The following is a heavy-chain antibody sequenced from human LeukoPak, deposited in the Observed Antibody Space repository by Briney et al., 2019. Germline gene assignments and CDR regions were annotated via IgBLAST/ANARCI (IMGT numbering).Heavy chain of an antibody. D-gene: IGHD5-24*01. V-gene: IGHV3-23*01. CDR3: AKYRLGGGYNPFDY. CDR1: GFTFSSYA. Sequence: GGSLRLSCAASGFTFSSYAMSWVRQAPGKGLEWVSIISGSGGSTYYADSVKGRFTISRDNSKNTLYLQMNSLRAEDTAVYYCAKYRLGGGYNPFDYWGLGTLVTVSS. CDR2: ISGSGGST. J-gene: IGHJ4*02.